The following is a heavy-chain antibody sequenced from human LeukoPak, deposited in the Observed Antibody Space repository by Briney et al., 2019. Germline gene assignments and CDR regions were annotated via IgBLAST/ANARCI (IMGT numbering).Heavy chain of an antibody. CDR2: IKQDGSEK. CDR3: AKDNRRHYTSGPNPDSLH. D-gene: IGHD6-19*01. J-gene: IGHJ4*02. Sequence: GGSLRLSCAASGFTFSSYWMSWVRQAPGKGLEWVANIKQDGSEKYYVDSVKGRFTISRDNAKNSLYLQMNSLRVEDTAFYYCAKDNRRHYTSGPNPDSLHWGQGALVTVSS. V-gene: IGHV3-7*03. CDR1: GFTFSSYW.